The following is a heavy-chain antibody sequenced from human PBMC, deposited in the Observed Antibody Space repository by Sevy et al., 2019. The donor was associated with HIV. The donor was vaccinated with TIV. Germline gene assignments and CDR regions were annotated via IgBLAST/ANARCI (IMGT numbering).Heavy chain of an antibody. V-gene: IGHV3-23*01. CDR2: ISGSGFST. D-gene: IGHD2-15*01. Sequence: GGSLRLSCATSGFTFSSYAMNWVRQAPGKGLEWVSEISGSGFSTYYADSVKGRFTISRDNSKNTLYLQMNGLQAEDTAVDYCAKGPRRSIVVVVAATLDYWGQGSLVTVSS. J-gene: IGHJ4*02. CDR1: GFTFSSYA. CDR3: AKGPRRSIVVVVAATLDY.